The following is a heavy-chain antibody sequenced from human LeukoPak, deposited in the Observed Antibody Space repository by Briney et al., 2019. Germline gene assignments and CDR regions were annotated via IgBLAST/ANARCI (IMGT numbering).Heavy chain of an antibody. Sequence: GGSLRLSCAASGFTFSNYWMSWVRQAPGKGLEWVANINQDGSEKYYVNSVKGRFTISRDNAKNSLYLQMNSLRAEDTAIYFCAREDDWNYEDYWGQGTLVTVSS. CDR1: GFTFSNYW. V-gene: IGHV3-7*01. D-gene: IGHD1-7*01. CDR2: INQDGSEK. CDR3: AREDDWNYEDY. J-gene: IGHJ4*02.